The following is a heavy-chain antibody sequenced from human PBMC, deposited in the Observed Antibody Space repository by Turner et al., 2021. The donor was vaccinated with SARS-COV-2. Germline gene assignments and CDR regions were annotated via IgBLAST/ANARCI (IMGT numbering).Heavy chain of an antibody. V-gene: IGHV3-33*01. D-gene: IGHD5-12*01. CDR1: GFPFSSYG. CDR3: ARDGGYSGYAYFDY. J-gene: IGHJ4*02. CDR2: IWYDGSNK. Sequence: QVQLVESGGGVVQPGRSLRRSCEASGFPFSSYGMHWVRQAPGKGREWVAVIWYDGSNKDYADSVKGRFTISRDNSKNTLYLQMNSLRAEDTAVYYCARDGGYSGYAYFDYWGQGTLVTVSS.